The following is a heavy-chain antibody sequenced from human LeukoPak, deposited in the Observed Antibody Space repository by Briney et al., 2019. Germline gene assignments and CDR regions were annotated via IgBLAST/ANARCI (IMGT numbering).Heavy chain of an antibody. CDR1: GFTFSICA. CDR2: ISGSGGST. D-gene: IGHD5-24*01. V-gene: IGHV3-23*01. CDR3: ATEGQKRFDY. J-gene: IGHJ4*02. Sequence: GGSLRLSCAASGFTFSICAMSWVRQAPGKGLEWVSAISGSGGSTYYADSVKGRFTISRDNSKNTLYLQMNSLRAEDTAVYYCATEGQKRFDYWSQGTLVTVSS.